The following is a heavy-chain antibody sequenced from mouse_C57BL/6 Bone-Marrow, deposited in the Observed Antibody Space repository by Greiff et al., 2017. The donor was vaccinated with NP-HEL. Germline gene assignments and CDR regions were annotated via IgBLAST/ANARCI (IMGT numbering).Heavy chain of an antibody. CDR2: ISGGGGNT. V-gene: IGHV5-9*01. J-gene: IGHJ2*01. CDR1: GFTFSSYT. Sequence: EVQRVESGGGLVKPGGSLKLSCAASGFTFSSYTMSWVRQTPEKRLEWVATISGGGGNTYYPDSVKGRFTISRDNAKNTLYLQMSSLRSEDTALYYCARRLSLYYFDYWGQGTTLTVSS. CDR3: ARRLSLYYFDY. D-gene: IGHD2-2*01.